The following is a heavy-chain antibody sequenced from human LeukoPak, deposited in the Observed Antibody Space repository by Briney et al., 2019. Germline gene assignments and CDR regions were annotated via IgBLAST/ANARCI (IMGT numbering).Heavy chain of an antibody. J-gene: IGHJ4*02. V-gene: IGHV1-69*06. Sequence: ASVKVSCKASGGTFSSYAISWVRQAPGQGLEWMGGIIPIFGTANYAQKFQGRVTITADKSTSTAYMELSSLRSEDTAVYCCAGVAFGSPEGGDYWGQGTLVTVSS. CDR2: IIPIFGTA. CDR3: AGVAFGSPEGGDY. D-gene: IGHD3-10*01. CDR1: GGTFSSYA.